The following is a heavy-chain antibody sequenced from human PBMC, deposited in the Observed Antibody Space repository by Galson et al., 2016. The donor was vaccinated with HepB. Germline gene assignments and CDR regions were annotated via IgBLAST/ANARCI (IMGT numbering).Heavy chain of an antibody. CDR1: GFTFSDYS. J-gene: IGHJ6*02. V-gene: IGHV3-48*02. CDR2: IASNRRTI. Sequence: SLRLSCAASGFTFSDYSLNCVRQAPGKGPEWVSYIASNRRTIYYADSARGRFTISRDNAKNSLYLQMNSLRDEDTAVYYCARDGRRGYDMDVWGQGTTVTVAS. CDR3: ARDGRRGYDMDV.